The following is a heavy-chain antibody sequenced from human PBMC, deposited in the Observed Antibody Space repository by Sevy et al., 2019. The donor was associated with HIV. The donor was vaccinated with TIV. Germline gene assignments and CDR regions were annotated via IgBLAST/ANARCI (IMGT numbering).Heavy chain of an antibody. D-gene: IGHD6-19*01. J-gene: IGHJ4*02. CDR2: IFSSGST. CDR1: GFTVDDKY. Sequence: GSLRLSCEISGFTVDDKYIIWVRQAPGKGLEWVSVIFSSGSTYYADSAKGRFTISRDNSKNTVDLQMNSVRAEDTAVYYCVSLFLTYRSGWSYFDYWGQGTLVTVSS. V-gene: IGHV3-66*02. CDR3: VSLFLTYRSGWSYFDY.